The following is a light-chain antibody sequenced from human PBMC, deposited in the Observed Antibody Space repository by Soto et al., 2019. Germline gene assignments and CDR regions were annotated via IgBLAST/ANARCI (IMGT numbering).Light chain of an antibody. Sequence: DIQMTQSPSSLSASVGDRISITCRASQSVSSYLNWYQQKPGKAPRLLIYAASHLQTGVPSRFRGTGSATHFTLTLSSLQPEDLATCYCQQSDRAVPFGQGTRREIK. V-gene: IGKV1-39*01. CDR3: QQSDRAVP. CDR2: AAS. J-gene: IGKJ5*01. CDR1: QSVSSY.